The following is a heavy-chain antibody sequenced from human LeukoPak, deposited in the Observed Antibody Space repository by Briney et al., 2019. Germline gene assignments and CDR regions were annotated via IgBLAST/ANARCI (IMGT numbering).Heavy chain of an antibody. CDR2: ISSRSSYI. CDR1: GFTFSSYS. CDR3: ARDLGELDAPDY. J-gene: IGHJ4*02. Sequence: GGSLRLSCAASGFTFSSYSMNWVRQAPGKGLEWVSSISSRSSYIYYADSVKGRFTTSRDNAKNSLYLQMNSLRAEDTAVYYCARDLGELDAPDYWGQGTLVTVSS. V-gene: IGHV3-21*01. D-gene: IGHD3-10*01.